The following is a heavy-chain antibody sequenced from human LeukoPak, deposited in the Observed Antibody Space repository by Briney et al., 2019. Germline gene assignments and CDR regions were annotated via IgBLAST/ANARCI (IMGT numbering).Heavy chain of an antibody. CDR1: GYTFTNYV. Sequence: ASVKVSCKASGYTFTNYVLSWVRQAPGQGLEWMGWISAYNGNTNYAQKLQGRVTMTTDTSTSTAYMELRSLRSDDTAVYYCARDLFSNYDSRDLVSGSGVNHWGQGTLVTVSS. D-gene: IGHD4-11*01. J-gene: IGHJ4*02. CDR2: ISAYNGNT. CDR3: ARDLFSNYDSRDLVSGSGVNH. V-gene: IGHV1-18*01.